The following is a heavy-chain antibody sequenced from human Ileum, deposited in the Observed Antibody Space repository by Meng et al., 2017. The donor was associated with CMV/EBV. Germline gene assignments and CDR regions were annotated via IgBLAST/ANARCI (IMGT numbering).Heavy chain of an antibody. CDR2: IYNSRST. CDR3: AREMSSCSNSIRYGVDS. Sequence: VAPQESGPGLVEPSETLSRTCTVSGDSIRSYYWSGIRQPAGKGLEWMGRIYNSRSTNYHLSLKSRVTMSGDTSKNQFSLKLTSVTAADTAIYYCAREMSSCSNSIRYGVDSWGQGTLVTGSS. V-gene: IGHV4-4*07. D-gene: IGHD2-2*01. J-gene: IGHJ4*02. CDR1: GDSIRSYY.